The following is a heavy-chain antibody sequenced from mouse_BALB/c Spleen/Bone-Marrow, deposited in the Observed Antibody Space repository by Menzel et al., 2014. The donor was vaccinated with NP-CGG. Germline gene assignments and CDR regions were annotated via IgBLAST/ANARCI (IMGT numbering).Heavy chain of an antibody. CDR2: INPGSGGT. Sequence: VQLQQSGAELVRPGTSVKVSCKASGYAFTNYLIEWVKQRPGQGLEWIGVINPGSGGTNYNEKFKGKATLTADRSSSTAYMQLSSLTSDDSAVYFCARRDDAMDYWGQGTSVRLL. V-gene: IGHV1-54*03. D-gene: IGHD3-3*01. J-gene: IGHJ4*01. CDR3: ARRDDAMDY. CDR1: GYAFTNYL.